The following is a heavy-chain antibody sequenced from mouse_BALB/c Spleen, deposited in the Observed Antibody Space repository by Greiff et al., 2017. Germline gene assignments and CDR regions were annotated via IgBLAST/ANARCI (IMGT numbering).Heavy chain of an antibody. D-gene: IGHD1-1*01. CDR3: ARSSTVVGHAMDY. Sequence: EVKLMESGPSLVKPSQTLSLTCSVTGDSITSGYWNWIRKFPGNKLEYMGYISYSGSTYYNPSLKSRISITRDTSKNQYYLQLNSVTTEDTATYYCARSSTVVGHAMDYWGQGTSVTVSS. V-gene: IGHV3-8*02. CDR1: GDSITSGY. J-gene: IGHJ4*01. CDR2: ISYSGST.